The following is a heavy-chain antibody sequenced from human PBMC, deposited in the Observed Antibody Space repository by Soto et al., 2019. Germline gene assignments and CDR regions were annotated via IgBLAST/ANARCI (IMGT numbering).Heavy chain of an antibody. Sequence: GGSLRLSCSASGFTFDDCAMHWVRQAPGKGPEWVSGISWDSATVGYAESVKGRFTIARDDAKNSLYLQMDSLRREDTALYYCVQGRYPTMATPLDHWGQGTLVTISS. CDR1: GFTFDDCA. J-gene: IGHJ5*02. D-gene: IGHD3-9*01. CDR2: ISWDSATV. V-gene: IGHV3-9*01. CDR3: VQGRYPTMATPLDH.